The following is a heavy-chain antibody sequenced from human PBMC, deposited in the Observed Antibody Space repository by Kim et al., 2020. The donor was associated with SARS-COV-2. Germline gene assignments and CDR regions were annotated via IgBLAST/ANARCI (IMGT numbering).Heavy chain of an antibody. CDR1: GFTFSSYA. V-gene: IGHV3-64D*09. D-gene: IGHD6-13*01. CDR2: ISSNGGST. CDR3: VKALRGGAAAGTGY. Sequence: GGSLRLSCSASGFTFSSYAMHWVRQAPGKGLEYVSAISSNGGSTYYADSVKGRFTISRDNSKNTLYLQMSSLRAEDTAVYYCVKALRGGAAAGTGYWGQGTLVTVSS. J-gene: IGHJ4*02.